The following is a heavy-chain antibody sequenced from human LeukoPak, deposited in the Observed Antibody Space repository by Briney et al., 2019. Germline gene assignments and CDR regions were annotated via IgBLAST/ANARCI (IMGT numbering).Heavy chain of an antibody. J-gene: IGHJ6*03. V-gene: IGHV1-2*02. CDR3: ARDKTQSPLDYYYMDV. Sequence: ASVKVSCKASGYTFTGYYMHWVRQAPEQGLEWMGWINPNSGGTNYAQKFQGRVTMTRDTSISTAYMELSRLRSDDTAVYYCARDKTQSPLDYYYMDVWGKGTTVTVSS. CDR1: GYTFTGYY. CDR2: INPNSGGT. D-gene: IGHD4-11*01.